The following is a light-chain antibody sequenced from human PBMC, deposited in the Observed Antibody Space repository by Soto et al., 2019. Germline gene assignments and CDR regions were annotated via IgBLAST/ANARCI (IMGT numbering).Light chain of an antibody. CDR2: DAS. Sequence: EIQVSQSLSSLFANIEDRVTITCQATQDINIYLNWYQQKPGKAPNLLIYDASNLEIGVPSRFSGSGSGTHFTFTISSLQTEDIGTYYCQQYDSRPITFGRRTLLEV. CDR1: QDINIY. V-gene: IGKV1-33*01. CDR3: QQYDSRPIT. J-gene: IGKJ5*01.